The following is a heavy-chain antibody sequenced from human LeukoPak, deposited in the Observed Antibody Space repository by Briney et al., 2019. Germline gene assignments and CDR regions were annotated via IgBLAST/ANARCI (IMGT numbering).Heavy chain of an antibody. D-gene: IGHD6-13*01. CDR2: ISGSGGTT. Sequence: PGGSLRLSCAASGFTFNTYAMSWARQAPGKGLEWVSAISGSGGTTYYADSVKGRFTISRDNSKNTLYLQMNSLRAEDTAVYYCAKYSRPPSIDYWGQGTLVTVSS. CDR1: GFTFNTYA. J-gene: IGHJ4*02. V-gene: IGHV3-23*01. CDR3: AKYSRPPSIDY.